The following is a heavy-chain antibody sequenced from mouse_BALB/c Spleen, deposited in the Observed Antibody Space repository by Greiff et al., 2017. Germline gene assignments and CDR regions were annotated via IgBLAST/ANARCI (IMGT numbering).Heavy chain of an antibody. CDR1: GYTFTSYW. V-gene: IGHV1-7*01. J-gene: IGHJ4*01. Sequence: QVQLQQSGAELAKPGASVKMSCKASGYTFTSYWMHWVKQRPGQGLEWIGYINPSTGYTEYNQKFKDKATLTADKSSSTAYMQLSSLTSEDSAVYYCARGYYGSSYDYYAMDYWGQGTSVTVSS. CDR2: INPSTGYT. D-gene: IGHD1-1*01. CDR3: ARGYYGSSYDYYAMDY.